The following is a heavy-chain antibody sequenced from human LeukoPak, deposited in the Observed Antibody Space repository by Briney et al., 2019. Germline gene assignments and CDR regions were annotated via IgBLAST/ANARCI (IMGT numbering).Heavy chain of an antibody. CDR1: GYTFTGYY. CDR3: ARDEDTYYDFWSGYYQGRGAFDI. Sequence: GASVKVSCKASGYTFTGYYMHWVRQAPGQGLEWMGWINPNSGGTNYAQKVQGRVTMTRDTSISTAYMELSRLRSDDTAVYYCARDEDTYYDFWSGYYQGRGAFDIWGQGTMVTVSS. J-gene: IGHJ3*02. D-gene: IGHD3-3*01. V-gene: IGHV1-2*02. CDR2: INPNSGGT.